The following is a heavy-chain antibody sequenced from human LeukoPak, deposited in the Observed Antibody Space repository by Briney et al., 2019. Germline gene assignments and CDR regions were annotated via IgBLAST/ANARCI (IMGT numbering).Heavy chain of an antibody. CDR2: IKSDGSST. CDR1: GFTFSSYW. V-gene: IGHV3-74*01. CDR3: AKATSHYLLLPFDY. D-gene: IGHD1-26*01. Sequence: GGSLRLSCAASGFTFSSYWMYWVRQAPGKGLVWVSRIKSDGSSTSYADSVKGRFTISRDNSKNTLYLQMNSLRAEDTAVYYCAKATSHYLLLPFDYWGQGTLVTVSS. J-gene: IGHJ4*02.